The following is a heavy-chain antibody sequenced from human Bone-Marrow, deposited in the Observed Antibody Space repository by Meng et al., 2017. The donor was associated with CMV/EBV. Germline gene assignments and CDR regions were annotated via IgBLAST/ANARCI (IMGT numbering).Heavy chain of an antibody. CDR2: IYYSGST. CDR3: AREGAYYYDSSGYYSGDAFDI. Sequence: ESLKISCTVSGGSISSYYWSWIRQPPGKGLEWIGYIYYSGSTNYNPSLKSRVTISVDTSKNQFSLKLSSVTAADTAVYYCAREGAYYYDSSGYYSGDAFDIWGQGTMATVPS. V-gene: IGHV4-59*01. CDR1: GGSISSYY. J-gene: IGHJ3*02. D-gene: IGHD3-22*01.